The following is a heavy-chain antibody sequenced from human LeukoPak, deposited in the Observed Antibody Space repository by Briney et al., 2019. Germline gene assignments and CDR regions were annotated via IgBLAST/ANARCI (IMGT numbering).Heavy chain of an antibody. V-gene: IGHV3-74*01. CDR2: INKDGNTI. Sequence: GGSLRLSCGASGFTFSIYWMHWVRHAPGKGLVWVSHINKDGNTITYVDSVKGRFTISRDNAKNTLYLQMNSLRAEDTAVYYCVRGLGAYQFDYWGQGTLVTVSS. J-gene: IGHJ4*02. CDR1: GFTFSIYW. D-gene: IGHD2-2*01. CDR3: VRGLGAYQFDY.